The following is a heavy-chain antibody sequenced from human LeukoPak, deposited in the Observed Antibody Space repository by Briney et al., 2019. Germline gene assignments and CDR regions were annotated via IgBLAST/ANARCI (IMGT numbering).Heavy chain of an antibody. CDR1: GGSISSYY. CDR2: IYYSGST. CDR3: ARSSESYDSSGYYSYYFDY. V-gene: IGHV4-59*01. Sequence: PSETLSLTCTVSGGSISSYYWSWIRLPPGKGLEWIGYIYYSGSTNYNPSLRSRVTILVDTSKNQFSLKLSSVTAADTAVYYCARSSESYDSSGYYSYYFDYWGQGTLVTVSS. D-gene: IGHD3-22*01. J-gene: IGHJ4*02.